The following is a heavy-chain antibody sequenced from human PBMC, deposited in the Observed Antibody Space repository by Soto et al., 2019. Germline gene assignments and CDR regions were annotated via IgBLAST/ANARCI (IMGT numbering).Heavy chain of an antibody. J-gene: IGHJ3*02. D-gene: IGHD3-10*01. V-gene: IGHV3-23*01. Sequence: EVQLLESGGGLVQPGGSLRLSCAASGLTFSSYAMIWVRQAPGKGLEWVSAISGSGGSTYYADSVKGRFTISRDNSKNTLYLQMNSLRAEDTAVYYCAKEYYGSGSPTPDAFDIWGQGTMVTVSS. CDR2: ISGSGGST. CDR3: AKEYYGSGSPTPDAFDI. CDR1: GLTFSSYA.